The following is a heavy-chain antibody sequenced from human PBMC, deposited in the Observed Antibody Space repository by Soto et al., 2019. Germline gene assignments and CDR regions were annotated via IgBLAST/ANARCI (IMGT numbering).Heavy chain of an antibody. J-gene: IGHJ3*02. D-gene: IGHD6-6*01. V-gene: IGHV1-69*01. Sequence: QVQLVQSGAEVKKPGSSGKVSCKASGGTFSSYAISWVRQAPGQGLEWMGGIIPIFGTANYAQKFQGRVTLTADESTSTAYMELSSLRSEDPAVYYCATEGPLVQGAFDIWGQGTMVTVSS. CDR2: IIPIFGTA. CDR1: GGTFSSYA. CDR3: ATEGPLVQGAFDI.